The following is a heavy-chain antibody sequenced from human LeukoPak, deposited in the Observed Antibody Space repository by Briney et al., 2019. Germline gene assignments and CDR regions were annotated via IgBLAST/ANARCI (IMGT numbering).Heavy chain of an antibody. CDR3: ARTAGVAVAGSRQYFDY. CDR2: FYYSGST. Sequence: SETLSLTCTVSGGLISSSSYYWGWIRQPPEKGLEWIGSFYYSGSTYYHPSLKSRVTISVDTSKNQFSLNLSSVPAADTAVYYCARTAGVAVAGSRQYFDYWGQGTLVTVSS. V-gene: IGHV4-39*01. J-gene: IGHJ4*02. D-gene: IGHD6-19*01. CDR1: GGLISSSSYY.